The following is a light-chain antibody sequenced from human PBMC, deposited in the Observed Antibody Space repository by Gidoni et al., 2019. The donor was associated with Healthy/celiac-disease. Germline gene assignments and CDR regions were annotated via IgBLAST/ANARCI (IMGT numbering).Light chain of an antibody. CDR3: NSRDSSGNHHVV. CDR1: SLRSYY. CDR2: GKN. J-gene: IGLJ2*01. Sequence: SSELTQDPAVSVALGQTVRITCQGYSLRSYYASWYQQKQGQAPVLVIYGKNNRPSGIPDRFSGSSSGNTASLTITGAQAEDEADYYCNSRDSSGNHHVVFGGGTKLTVL. V-gene: IGLV3-19*01.